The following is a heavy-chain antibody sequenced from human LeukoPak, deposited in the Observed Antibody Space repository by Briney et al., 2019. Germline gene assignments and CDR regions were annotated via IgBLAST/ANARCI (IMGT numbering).Heavy chain of an antibody. V-gene: IGHV4-59*08. J-gene: IGHJ4*02. CDR2: IYYSGST. CDR3: ARQGIAAAGTILN. CDR1: GGSISSYY. D-gene: IGHD6-13*01. Sequence: SETLSLTCTVSGGSISSYYWSWIRQPPGKGLEWIGYIYYSGSTNYNPSLKSRVTLSVDTSKNQFSLKLSSVTAADTAVYYCARQGIAAAGTILNWGQGTLVTVSS.